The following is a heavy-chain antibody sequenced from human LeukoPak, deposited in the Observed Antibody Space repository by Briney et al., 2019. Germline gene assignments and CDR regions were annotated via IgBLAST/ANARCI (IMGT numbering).Heavy chain of an antibody. CDR3: TTDLRVRYFDWLLFQDRNEFEDY. CDR2: IKSKTDGGTT. CDR1: GFTFSNAW. V-gene: IGHV3-15*01. Sequence: PGGSLRLSCAASGFTFSNAWMSWVRQAPGKGLEWVGRIKSKTDGGTTDYAAPVKGRFTISRDDSKNTLYLQMNSLKTEDTAVYYCTTDLRVRYFDWLLFQDRNEFEDYWGQGTLVTVSS. D-gene: IGHD3-9*01. J-gene: IGHJ4*02.